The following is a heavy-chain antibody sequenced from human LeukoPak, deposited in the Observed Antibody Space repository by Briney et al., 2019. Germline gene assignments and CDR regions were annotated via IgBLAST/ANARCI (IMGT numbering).Heavy chain of an antibody. CDR3: AKTGYSSGWYRIWDY. J-gene: IGHJ4*02. D-gene: IGHD6-19*01. CDR2: IPISGGSA. Sequence: GESLRLSCAASGFTFSSYAMSWVRRAPGKGLEWVSGIPISGGSASYADSVKGRFTISRDNSRNSLSLQMNSLRAEDTALYYCAKTGYSSGWYRIWDYWGQGTLVTVSS. CDR1: GFTFSSYA. V-gene: IGHV3-23*01.